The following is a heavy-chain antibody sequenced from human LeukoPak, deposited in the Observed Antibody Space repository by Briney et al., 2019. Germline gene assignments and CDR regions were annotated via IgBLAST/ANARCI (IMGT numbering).Heavy chain of an antibody. CDR1: GFSFGSYY. CDR3: TRDLAAVPGPRMDV. CDR2: INPDGNER. V-gene: IGHV3-7*03. D-gene: IGHD6-19*01. J-gene: IGHJ6*02. Sequence: PGGSPRLSCAASGFSFGSYYMSWVRQAPGKGLEWVALINPDGNERYYVDSVKGRFTISRDNARNSLYLQMDSLRDDDTAMYFCTRDLAAVPGPRMDVWGQGTTVTVSS.